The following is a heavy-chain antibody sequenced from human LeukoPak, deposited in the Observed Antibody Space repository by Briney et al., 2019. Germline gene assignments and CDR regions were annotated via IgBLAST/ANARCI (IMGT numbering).Heavy chain of an antibody. D-gene: IGHD5-24*01. CDR3: AGLRDGYNFAF. CDR1: GGSISSHY. CDR2: ISYSGGA. Sequence: PSETLCLTCTVSGGSISSHYWSWIRQPPGKGLEWVGYISYSGGANYNPSLKSRVTISVDTSKNQFSLKLSSVTAADTPVYYCAGLRDGYNFAFWAQRTLLTVSS. J-gene: IGHJ4*02. V-gene: IGHV4-59*11.